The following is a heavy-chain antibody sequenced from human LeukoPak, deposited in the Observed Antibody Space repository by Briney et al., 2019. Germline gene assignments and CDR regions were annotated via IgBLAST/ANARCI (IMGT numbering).Heavy chain of an antibody. J-gene: IGHJ6*03. CDR1: GYTFTSYY. V-gene: IGHV1-2*02. Sequence: ASAKVSCKASGYTFTSYYMHWVRQAPGQGLEWMGWINPNSGGTNYAQKFQGRVTMTRDTSISTAYMELSRLRSDDTAVYYCARDQGQEWLRIEIDYYYYMDVWGKGTTVTVSS. CDR2: INPNSGGT. CDR3: ARDQGQEWLRIEIDYYYYMDV. D-gene: IGHD5-12*01.